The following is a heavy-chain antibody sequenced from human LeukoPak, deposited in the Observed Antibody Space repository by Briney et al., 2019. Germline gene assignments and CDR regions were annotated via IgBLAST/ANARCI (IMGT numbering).Heavy chain of an antibody. J-gene: IGHJ3*02. CDR2: IYWNDDK. CDR3: ARRTPTVITGGAFDI. CDR1: GFSLSTSGVG. D-gene: IGHD4-17*01. V-gene: IGHV2-5*01. Sequence: SGPTLVNPTQTLTLTCTFSGFSLSTSGVGVGWIRQPPGKALEWLALIYWNDDKRYSPSLKSRLTITKDTSKNQVVLTMTNMDPVDTATYYCARRTPTVITGGAFDIWGQGTMVAVSS.